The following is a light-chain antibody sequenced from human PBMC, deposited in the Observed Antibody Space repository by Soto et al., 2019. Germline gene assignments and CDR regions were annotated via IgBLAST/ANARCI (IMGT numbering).Light chain of an antibody. CDR2: DIF. CDR3: LQHNSYPRT. CDR1: QSVTSNY. V-gene: IGKV3-20*01. Sequence: VLKQSPGTLSLKKGERATLSCGANQSVTSNYLAWYQQKPGQPPRLVIYDIFTRATGVPTRISGSGSGTEFTLTISSLQPEDFATYYCLQHNSYPRTFGGRSKVDI. J-gene: IGKJ4*01.